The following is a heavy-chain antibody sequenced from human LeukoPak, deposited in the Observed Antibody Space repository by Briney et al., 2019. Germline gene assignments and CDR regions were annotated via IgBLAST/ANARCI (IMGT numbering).Heavy chain of an antibody. Sequence: GGSLRLSCAASGFTFDDYAMNWVRQAPGKGLEGASGISWNSGSIGYADSVEGRFTISRDNAKNSLYLQMNSLRAEDTALYYCAKDHSSGWFYFDYWGQGTLVTVSS. CDR1: GFTFDDYA. D-gene: IGHD6-19*01. J-gene: IGHJ4*02. CDR3: AKDHSSGWFYFDY. V-gene: IGHV3-9*01. CDR2: ISWNSGSI.